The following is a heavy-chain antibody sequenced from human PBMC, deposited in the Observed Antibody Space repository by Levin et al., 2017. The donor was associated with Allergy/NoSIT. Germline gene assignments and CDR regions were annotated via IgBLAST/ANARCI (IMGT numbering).Heavy chain of an antibody. J-gene: IGHJ6*03. Sequence: LSLTCAASGFTFSSYEMNWVRQAPGKGLEWVSYISSSGSTIYYADSVKGRFTISRDNAKNSLYLQMNSLRAEDTAVYYCARDPTNYCYMDVWGKGTTVTVSS. CDR1: GFTFSSYE. CDR3: ARDPTNYCYMDV. V-gene: IGHV3-48*03. CDR2: ISSSGSTI.